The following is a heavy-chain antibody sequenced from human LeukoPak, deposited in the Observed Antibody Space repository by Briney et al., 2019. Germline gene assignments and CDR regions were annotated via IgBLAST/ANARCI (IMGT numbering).Heavy chain of an antibody. CDR1: GYTFTSYY. V-gene: IGHV1-46*01. CDR2: INPSGGST. Sequence: GASVKVSCKASGYTFTSYYMHWVRQAPGQGLEWMGIINPSGGSTSYAQKLQGRVTMTTDTSTNTAYMELRSLRSDDTAVYYCARDWYSSSWPHYFDYWGQGTLVTVSS. D-gene: IGHD6-13*01. J-gene: IGHJ4*02. CDR3: ARDWYSSSWPHYFDY.